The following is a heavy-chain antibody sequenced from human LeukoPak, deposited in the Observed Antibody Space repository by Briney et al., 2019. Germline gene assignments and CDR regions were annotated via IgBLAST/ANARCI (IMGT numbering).Heavy chain of an antibody. CDR1: GYNYATSG. CDR2: ISVQIGNI. V-gene: IGHV1-18*01. CDR3: ARDSGSYWNYFDY. J-gene: IGHJ4*02. Sequence: GASVKVSCKTSGYNYATSGISWVRQAPGQGLEWMGWISVQIGNIKYAQKFQGRVNLTTDTSTTSAYMELRSLTSDDTAVYYCARDSGSYWNYFDYWGQGTLVTVSS. D-gene: IGHD1-26*01.